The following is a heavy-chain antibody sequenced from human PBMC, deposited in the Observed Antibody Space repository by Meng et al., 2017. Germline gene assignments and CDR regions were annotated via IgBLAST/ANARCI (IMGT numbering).Heavy chain of an antibody. Sequence: GESLKISCAASGFTFSSYAMHWVRQAPGKGLEWVAVISYDGSNKYYADSVKGRFTISRDSSKNTLYLQMNSLRAEDTVVYYCARGLIAVAGTLFDYWGQGTLVTVSS. CDR3: ARGLIAVAGTLFDY. CDR2: ISYDGSNK. CDR1: GFTFSSYA. J-gene: IGHJ4*02. V-gene: IGHV3-30*04. D-gene: IGHD6-19*01.